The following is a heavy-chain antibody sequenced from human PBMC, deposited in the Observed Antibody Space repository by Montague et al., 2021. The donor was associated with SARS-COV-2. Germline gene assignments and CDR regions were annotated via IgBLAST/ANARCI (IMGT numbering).Heavy chain of an antibody. CDR3: ARQDAWAYCGDECYRGWFDS. Sequence: TLSLTCTVSGGSISSGGYYWSWIRQHPGKGLEWIGYIYYSGSTYYNPSFKSRVTISVDTSKNQFSLKLSFVTAADTAVYYCARQDAWAYCGDECYRGWFDSWGQGTLVTVSS. D-gene: IGHD2-21*01. J-gene: IGHJ5*01. V-gene: IGHV4-31*03. CDR2: IYYSGST. CDR1: GGSISSGGYY.